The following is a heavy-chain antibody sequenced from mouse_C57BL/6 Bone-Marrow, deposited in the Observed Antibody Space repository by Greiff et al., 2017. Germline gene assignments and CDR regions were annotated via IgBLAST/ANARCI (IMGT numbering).Heavy chain of an antibody. V-gene: IGHV14-3*01. CDR2: IDPANGNT. D-gene: IGHD1-1*01. CDR1: GFNIKNTY. J-gene: IGHJ1*03. Sequence: VQLQQSVAELVRPGASVKLSCTASGFNIKNTYMHWVKQRPEQGLEWIGRIDPANGNTKYAPKFQGKATITADTSSNTAYLQLSSLTSEDTAIYDCARGGYGSSYDWYFDVWGTGTTVTVSS. CDR3: ARGGYGSSYDWYFDV.